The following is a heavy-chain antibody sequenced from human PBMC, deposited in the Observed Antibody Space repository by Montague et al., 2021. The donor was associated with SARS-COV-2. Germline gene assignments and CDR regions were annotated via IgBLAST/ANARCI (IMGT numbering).Heavy chain of an antibody. J-gene: IGHJ4*02. V-gene: IGHV4-4*02. D-gene: IGHD4-11*01. CDR3: ARKTVYFDS. CDR2: IYHSGSP. CDR1: GDSISRSNW. Sequence: SETLSLTCTVSGDSISRSNWWTWVRQPPGKGLEWIGEIYHSGSPNYNPPPKSRVTILVDTTKSQFSLNLRFVTAAHTAVYYCARKTVYFDSWGQGTLVTVSS.